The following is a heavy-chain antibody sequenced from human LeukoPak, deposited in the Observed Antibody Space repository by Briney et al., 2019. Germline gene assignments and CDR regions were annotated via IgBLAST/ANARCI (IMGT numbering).Heavy chain of an antibody. V-gene: IGHV4-59*01. CDR1: GGSISSYY. D-gene: IGHD2-21*01. Sequence: SETLSLTCTVSGGSISSYYWSWIRQPPGKGLEWIGYIYYSGSTNCNPSLKSRVTISVDTSKNQFSLKLSSVTAADTAVYYCAREIPHRNWGQGTLVTVSS. CDR3: AREIPHRN. CDR2: IYYSGST. J-gene: IGHJ4*02.